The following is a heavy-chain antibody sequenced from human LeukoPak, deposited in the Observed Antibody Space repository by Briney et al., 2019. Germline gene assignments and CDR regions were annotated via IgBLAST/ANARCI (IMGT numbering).Heavy chain of an antibody. CDR3: ARGGSYVHY. J-gene: IGHJ4*02. D-gene: IGHD1-26*01. CDR2: INSGGSAI. V-gene: IGHV3-48*03. Sequence: PGGSLRLSCAASGFTFNSYEMSWVRQAPGKGLEWVSYINSGGSAIYYADSVKGRFTISRDNAKNSLYLQMNSLRADDTAVYYCARGGSYVHYWGQGTLVTVSS. CDR1: GFTFNSYE.